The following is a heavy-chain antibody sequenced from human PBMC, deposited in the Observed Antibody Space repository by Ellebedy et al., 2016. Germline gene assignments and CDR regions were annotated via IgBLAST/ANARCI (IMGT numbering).Heavy chain of an antibody. CDR3: ARRIYYYDSSGYLRDTFDY. CDR1: GGSISSSNW. V-gene: IGHV4-4*02. J-gene: IGHJ4*02. Sequence: SETLSLTCAVSGGSISSSNWWSWVRQPPGKGLEWIGEIYHSGSTNYNPSLKSRVTISVDKSKILFSLKLSSVTAADTAVYYCARRIYYYDSSGYLRDTFDYWGQGNLVTVSS. D-gene: IGHD3-22*01. CDR2: IYHSGST.